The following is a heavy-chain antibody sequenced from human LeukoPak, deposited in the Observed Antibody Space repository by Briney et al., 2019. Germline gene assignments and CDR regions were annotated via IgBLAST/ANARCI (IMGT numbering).Heavy chain of an antibody. CDR3: ATWYYYDSSDYYLADY. V-gene: IGHV3-48*01. Sequence: PGGSLRLSCAASGFTFSSYTMNWVRQAPGKGLEWVSYISSSSTTIYYADSVKGRFTISRDNAKNSLYLQMNSLRAEDTAVYYCATWYYYDSSDYYLADYWGQGTLVTVSS. J-gene: IGHJ4*02. D-gene: IGHD3-22*01. CDR1: GFTFSSYT. CDR2: ISSSSTTI.